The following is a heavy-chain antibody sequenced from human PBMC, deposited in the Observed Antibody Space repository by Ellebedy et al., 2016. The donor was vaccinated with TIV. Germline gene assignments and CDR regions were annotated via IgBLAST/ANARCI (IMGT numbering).Heavy chain of an antibody. D-gene: IGHD4-17*01. CDR2: ISGGGGST. J-gene: IGHJ6*02. CDR1: GFTFRKYA. Sequence: GESLKISCAAAGFTFRKYAMSWVRQAPGKGLEWVSAISGGGGSTYYADSVKGRFTISRDNSKNTLYLQMNSLRAEDTAVYYCAKVKFEDYGDYATPADYYYGMDVWGQGTTVTVSS. CDR3: AKVKFEDYGDYATPADYYYGMDV. V-gene: IGHV3-23*01.